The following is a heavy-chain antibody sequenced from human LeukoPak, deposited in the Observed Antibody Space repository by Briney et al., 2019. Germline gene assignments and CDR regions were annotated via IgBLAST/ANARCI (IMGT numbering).Heavy chain of an antibody. CDR2: ISYDGSNK. J-gene: IGHJ4*02. CDR1: GFTFSSHG. V-gene: IGHV3-30*18. D-gene: IGHD4-17*01. CDR3: AKSTTVTQRGYFDY. Sequence: GGSLRLSCAASGFTFSSHGMHWVRQAPAKGLEWVAIISYDGSNKYYADSVKGRFTISRDNSKNTLYLQMNSLRAEDTAVYYCAKSTTVTQRGYFDYWGQGTLVTVSS.